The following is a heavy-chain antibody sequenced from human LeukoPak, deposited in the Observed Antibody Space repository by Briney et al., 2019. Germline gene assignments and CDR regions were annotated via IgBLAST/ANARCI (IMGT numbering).Heavy chain of an antibody. CDR3: AKGVGFRSGPDY. V-gene: IGHV3-23*01. D-gene: IGHD5-12*01. CDR2: ITGDGGDT. J-gene: IGHJ4*02. CDR1: GLTFSFSDYG. Sequence: HTGGSLRLSCAASGLTFSFSDYGMTWVRRAPGKGRDWVSGITGDGGDTYYADSVKGRFTISRDSTKSTLYLQMNSLRAEDTAVYYCAKGVGFRSGPDYWGQGILVTVSS.